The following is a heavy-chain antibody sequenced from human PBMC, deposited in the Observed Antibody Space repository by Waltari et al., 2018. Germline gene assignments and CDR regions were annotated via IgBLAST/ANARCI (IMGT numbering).Heavy chain of an antibody. J-gene: IGHJ4*02. Sequence: QVQLVESGGRVVQPGGSLRLFCTASGFPLRNYGMHRVRQAPGKGMEVVACLHYEGYDTFYADYVKGRFIISGDSATNTLCLLMSSLRPEDTAVYYCANNPYCFNGHCLREFDYWGQGTLVTVSS. CDR3: ANNPYCFNGHCLREFDY. CDR2: LHYEGYDT. CDR1: GFPLRNYG. V-gene: IGHV3-30*02. D-gene: IGHD2-21*02.